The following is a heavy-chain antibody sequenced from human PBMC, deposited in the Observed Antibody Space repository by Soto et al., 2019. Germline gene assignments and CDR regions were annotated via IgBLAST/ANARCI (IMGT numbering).Heavy chain of an antibody. J-gene: IGHJ3*02. V-gene: IGHV3-33*01. CDR1: GFTFSSYG. D-gene: IGHD3-22*01. Sequence: GGSLSLSCAASGFTFSSYGMHWVRQAPGKGLEWVAVIWYDGSNKYYADSVKGRFTISRDNSKNTLYPQMNSLRAEDTAVYYCARASIVVANDAFDIWAQGTMVTVSS. CDR2: IWYDGSNK. CDR3: ARASIVVANDAFDI.